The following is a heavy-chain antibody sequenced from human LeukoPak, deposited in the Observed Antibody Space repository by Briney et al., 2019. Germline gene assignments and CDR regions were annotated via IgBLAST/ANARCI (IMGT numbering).Heavy chain of an antibody. CDR3: ARSLSMVRGVIITEAYYYYMDV. J-gene: IGHJ6*03. CDR2: INPSGGST. D-gene: IGHD3-10*01. Sequence: ASVKVSCKASRYTFTSYYMHWVRQAPGQGLEWMGIINPSGGSTSYAQKFQGRVTMTRDMSTSTVYMELSSLRSEDTAVYYCARSLSMVRGVIITEAYYYYMDVWGKGTTVTISS. V-gene: IGHV1-46*01. CDR1: RYTFTSYY.